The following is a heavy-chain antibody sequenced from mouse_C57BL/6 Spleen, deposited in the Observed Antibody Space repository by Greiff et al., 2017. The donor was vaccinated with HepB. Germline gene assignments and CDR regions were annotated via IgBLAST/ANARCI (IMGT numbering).Heavy chain of an antibody. J-gene: IGHJ1*03. CDR2: INPNNGGT. CDR3: ARSYGNYVEWYFDV. Sequence: EVQLQQSGPELVKPGASVKIPCKASGYTFTDYNMDWVKQSHGKSLEWIGDINPNNGGTIYNQKFKGKATLTVDKSSSTAYMELRSLTSEDTAVYYCARSYGNYVEWYFDVWGTGTTVTVSS. CDR1: GYTFTDYN. V-gene: IGHV1-18*01. D-gene: IGHD2-1*01.